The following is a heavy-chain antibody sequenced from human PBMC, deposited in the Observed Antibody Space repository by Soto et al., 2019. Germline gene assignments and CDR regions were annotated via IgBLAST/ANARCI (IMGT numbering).Heavy chain of an antibody. CDR3: AREKRLELYYYYGMDV. Sequence: GGSLRLSCAASGFTFSSYSMNWFRQAPGKGLEWVSYISSSSSTIYYADSVKGRFAISRDNAKNSLYLQMNSLRDEDTAVYYCAREKRLELYYYYGMDVWGQGTTVTVSS. V-gene: IGHV3-48*02. CDR1: GFTFSSYS. CDR2: ISSSSSTI. D-gene: IGHD1-7*01. J-gene: IGHJ6*02.